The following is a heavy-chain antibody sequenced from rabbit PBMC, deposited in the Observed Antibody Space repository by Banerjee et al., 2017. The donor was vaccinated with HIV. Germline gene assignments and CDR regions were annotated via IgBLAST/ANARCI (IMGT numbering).Heavy chain of an antibody. V-gene: IGHV1S43*01. Sequence: QQQLEESGGGLVKPGGTLTLTCKASGIDFSSYYYMCWVRQAPGKGLEWIGCIYPGSGSAWFAIWVNGRFTISRSTSLNTVDLKMTSLTAADTATYFCSRGGLYIGHSYLNLRGQGTLVTV. D-gene: IGHD7-1*01. CDR2: IYPGSGSA. CDR1: GIDFSSYYY. J-gene: IGHJ4*01. CDR3: SRGGLYIGHSYLNL.